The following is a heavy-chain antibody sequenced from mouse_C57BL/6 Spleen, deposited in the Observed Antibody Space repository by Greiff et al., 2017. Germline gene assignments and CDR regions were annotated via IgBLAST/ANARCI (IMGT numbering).Heavy chain of an antibody. J-gene: IGHJ4*01. D-gene: IGHD1-1*01. CDR3: ARGTVVATPYAMDY. CDR2: IHPNSGST. Sequence: QVQLQQPGAELVQPGASVKLSCKASGYTFTSYWMHWVKQRPGQGLEWIGMIHPNSGSTNYNEKFKSKATLTVDKSSSTAYMQLSSLTSEDSAVYYCARGTVVATPYAMDYWGQGTSVTVSS. V-gene: IGHV1-64*01. CDR1: GYTFTSYW.